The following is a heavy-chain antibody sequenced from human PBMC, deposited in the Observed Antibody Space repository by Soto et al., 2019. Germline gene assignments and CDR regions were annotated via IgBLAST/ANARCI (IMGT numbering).Heavy chain of an antibody. J-gene: IGHJ4*02. CDR1: GFTFDDYA. Sequence: EVQLVESGGGLVQPGRSLRLSCAASGFTFDDYAMHWVRQAPGKGLEWVSGINWNSGRIGYADSVKGRFTISRDNAKNSLYLQMNSLRAEDTALYYCSKDKGRYYDVGSGYGFDYWGQGTLVTVSS. CDR2: INWNSGRI. CDR3: SKDKGRYYDVGSGYGFDY. D-gene: IGHD3-22*01. V-gene: IGHV3-9*01.